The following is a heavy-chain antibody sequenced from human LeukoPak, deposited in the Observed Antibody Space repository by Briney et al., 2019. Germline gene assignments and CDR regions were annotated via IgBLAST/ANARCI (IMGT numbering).Heavy chain of an antibody. CDR1: GGSISSSSYY. CDR3: ARDCSGGSCSDLQYYYYGMDV. Sequence: PSETLSLTCTVSGGSISSSSYYWGWIRQPPGKGLEWIGSIYYSGSTYYNPSLKSRVTISVDTSKNQFSLKLGSVTAADTAVYYCARDCSGGSCSDLQYYYYGMDVWGQGTTVTVSS. D-gene: IGHD2-15*01. V-gene: IGHV4-39*07. J-gene: IGHJ6*02. CDR2: IYYSGST.